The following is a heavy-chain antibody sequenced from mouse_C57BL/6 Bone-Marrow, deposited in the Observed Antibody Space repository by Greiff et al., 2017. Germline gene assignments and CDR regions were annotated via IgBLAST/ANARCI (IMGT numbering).Heavy chain of an antibody. D-gene: IGHD2-3*01. CDR3: ARVYDGYSWFAY. CDR1: GYTFTSYW. CDR2: IDPSDSYT. J-gene: IGHJ3*01. Sequence: QVQLQQPGAELVMPGASVKLSCKASGYTFTSYWMHWVKQRPGQGLEWIGEIDPSDSYTNYNQNFKGKSTLTVDKSSSTAYMQLSSLTSEDSAVYYCARVYDGYSWFAYWGQGTLVSVSA. V-gene: IGHV1-69*01.